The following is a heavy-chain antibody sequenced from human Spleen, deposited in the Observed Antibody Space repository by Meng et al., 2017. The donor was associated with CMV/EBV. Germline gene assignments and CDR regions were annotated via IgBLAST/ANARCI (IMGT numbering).Heavy chain of an antibody. CDR2: INPSGGST. J-gene: IGHJ4*02. V-gene: IGHV1-46*01. D-gene: IGHD6-19*01. CDR3: ARDAGTIAVSGIGDY. Sequence: ASVKVSCKAYGYTFTSYYMHWVRQAPGQGLEWMGIINPSGGSTSYAQKFQGRVTMTRDTSTSTVYMELSSLRSDDTAVYYCARDAGTIAVSGIGDYWGQGTLVTVSS. CDR1: GYTFTSYY.